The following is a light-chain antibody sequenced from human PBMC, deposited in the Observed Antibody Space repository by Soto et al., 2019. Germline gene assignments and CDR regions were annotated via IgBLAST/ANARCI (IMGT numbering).Light chain of an antibody. V-gene: IGLV2-23*02. CDR1: SGDVGTYNL. Sequence: QSALTQPASVSGSPGQSITISCTGTSGDVGTYNLVSWYQQHPGRAPKLIIFEVNKRPSGVSNRLSGSKSGNTASLAISGLQADDEAEYHCCSYAGRSNVVCGGGTKVTVL. J-gene: IGLJ2*01. CDR3: CSYAGRSNVV. CDR2: EVN.